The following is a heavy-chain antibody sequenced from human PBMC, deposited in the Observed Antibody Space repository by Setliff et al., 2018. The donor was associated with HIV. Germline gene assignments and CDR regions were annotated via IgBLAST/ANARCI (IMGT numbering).Heavy chain of an antibody. V-gene: IGHV4-34*01. CDR2: IIHSGGT. Sequence: PSETLSLTCAVYGRSFSGYYWNWIRQPPGRGLEWIGEIIHSGGTNYNRSLKSRVTISVDTSKNQFSLKLSSVTAADTAVYFCARGRGSSSSWPIDYWGQGTLVTVSS. CDR3: ARGRGSSSSWPIDY. J-gene: IGHJ4*02. D-gene: IGHD6-13*01. CDR1: GRSFSGYY.